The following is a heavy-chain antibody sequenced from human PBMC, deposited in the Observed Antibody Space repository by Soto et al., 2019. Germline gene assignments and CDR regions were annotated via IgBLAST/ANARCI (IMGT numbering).Heavy chain of an antibody. J-gene: IGHJ4*02. D-gene: IGHD4-17*01. Sequence: QVQLVQSGAEVKKPGASVKVSCKASGYTFTSYDINWVRQATGQGLEWMGWMNPNSGNTGYAQKFQNRATMTRNTSISTAYMEHSSLRSEDTAVYYCASSTNDYGDRHWGQGSLVTVSS. CDR3: ASSTNDYGDRH. V-gene: IGHV1-8*01. CDR2: MNPNSGNT. CDR1: GYTFTSYD.